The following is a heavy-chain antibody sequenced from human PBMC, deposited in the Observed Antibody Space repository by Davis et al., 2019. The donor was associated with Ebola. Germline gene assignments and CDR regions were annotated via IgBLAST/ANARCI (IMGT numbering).Heavy chain of an antibody. CDR1: GFTFSTYA. CDR3: ARTAQGVIIT. CDR2: IGSGADT. V-gene: IGHV3-23*01. D-gene: IGHD3-10*01. Sequence: GESLKISCAASGFTFSTYAMSWVRQAPGKGLEWVSAIGSGADTYYADSVKGRFTISRDNSKNMLYLQMNSLRAEDTAVYYCARTAQGVIITWGQGTLVTVSS. J-gene: IGHJ4*02.